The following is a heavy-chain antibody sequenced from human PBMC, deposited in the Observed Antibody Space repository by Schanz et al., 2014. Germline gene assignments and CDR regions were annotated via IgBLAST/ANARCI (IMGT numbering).Heavy chain of an antibody. CDR3: AREPLSGYNWFDP. D-gene: IGHD6-25*01. Sequence: QVQLQESGPGLVKPSQTLSLTCTVSGGSIRSGTYYWSWLRQPAGKGLEWIGRIYTSGSTNYNPSLKSRVTISRDTPKNQFSRKLSSVTAADTAVYYCAREPLSGYNWFDPWGQGSLVTVSS. CDR1: GGSIRSGTYY. CDR2: IYTSGST. V-gene: IGHV4-61*02. J-gene: IGHJ5*02.